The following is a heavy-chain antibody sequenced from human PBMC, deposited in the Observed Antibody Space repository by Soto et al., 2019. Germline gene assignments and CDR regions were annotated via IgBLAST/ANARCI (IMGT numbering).Heavy chain of an antibody. V-gene: IGHV4-4*02. Sequence: XGTLSLTCAVSGGSISSSNWWSCVRQPPGKGLEWIGEIYHSGSTNYNPSLKSRVTISVDKSKNQLSLKLSSVTAADTAVYYCASSIAAADIHYWGQGTLVTVSS. J-gene: IGHJ4*02. D-gene: IGHD6-13*01. CDR2: IYHSGST. CDR1: GGSISSSNW. CDR3: ASSIAAADIHY.